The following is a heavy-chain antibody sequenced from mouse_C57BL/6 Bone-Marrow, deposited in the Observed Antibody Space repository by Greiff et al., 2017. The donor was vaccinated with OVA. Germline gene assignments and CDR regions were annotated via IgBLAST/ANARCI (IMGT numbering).Heavy chain of an antibody. Sequence: EVKLMESGGGLVQPGGSLKLSCAASGFTFSDYGMAWVRQAPRKGPEWVAFISNLAYSIYYADTVTGRFTISRENAKNTLYLEMSSLRSEDTAMYYCAREGLGRGWYFDVWGTGTTVTVSS. V-gene: IGHV5-15*01. J-gene: IGHJ1*03. CDR3: AREGLGRGWYFDV. D-gene: IGHD4-1*01. CDR1: GFTFSDYG. CDR2: ISNLAYSI.